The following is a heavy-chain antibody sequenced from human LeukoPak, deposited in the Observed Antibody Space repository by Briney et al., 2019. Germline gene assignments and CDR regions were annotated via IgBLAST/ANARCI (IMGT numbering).Heavy chain of an antibody. Sequence: GGSLRLSCAASGFTVSSNEMSWVRQAPGKGLEWVSSISGGSTYYADSRKGRFTISRDNSKNTLHLQMNSLRAEDTAVYYCARGGSYYNEAFDIWGQGTMVTVSS. D-gene: IGHD1-26*01. V-gene: IGHV3-38-3*01. CDR1: GFTVSSNE. CDR3: ARGGSYYNEAFDI. CDR2: ISGGST. J-gene: IGHJ3*02.